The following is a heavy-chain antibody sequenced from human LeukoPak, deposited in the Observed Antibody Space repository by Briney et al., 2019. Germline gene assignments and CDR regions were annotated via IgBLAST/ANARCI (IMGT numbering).Heavy chain of an antibody. D-gene: IGHD3-16*01. CDR2: IYTSGST. CDR3: ARDEDYYDVGGHPYGAFDI. V-gene: IGHV4-61*02. J-gene: IGHJ3*02. CDR1: GGSISGGSYF. Sequence: SETLSLTCTVSGGSISGGSYFWSWIRQPAGKGLEWIGRIYTSGSTNYNPSLKSRVTISVDTSKNQFSLELSSVTAAGTAVYYCARDEDYYDVGGHPYGAFDIWGQGTMVTVSS.